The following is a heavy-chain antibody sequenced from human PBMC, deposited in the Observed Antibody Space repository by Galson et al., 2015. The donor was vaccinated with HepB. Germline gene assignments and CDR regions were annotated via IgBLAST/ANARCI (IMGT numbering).Heavy chain of an antibody. CDR3: ARRGFWSDHYDNWFDP. CDR2: IYYTGRT. CDR1: GGSISISNYY. Sequence: ETLSLTCTVSGGSISISNYYWGWIRQPPGKGLEWIESIYYTGRTYYNPSLKSRVTISVDTSKNQFTLKLSSVTATDTAVYYCARRGFWSDHYDNWFDPWGQGTLVTVSS. D-gene: IGHD3-3*01. J-gene: IGHJ5*02. V-gene: IGHV4-39*01.